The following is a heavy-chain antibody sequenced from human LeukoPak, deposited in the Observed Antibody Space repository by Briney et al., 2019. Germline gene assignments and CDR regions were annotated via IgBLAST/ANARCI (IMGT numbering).Heavy chain of an antibody. CDR3: ARNPGVAAGRGYYYYMDV. V-gene: IGHV3-7*01. Sequence: QLGGSLRLSCAASGFSFSNSWMSWVRQAPGKGLEWVANINQDGTQKYFVDSVKGRITISRDNAKNSLYLQMNSLRDEDTAVYYCARNPGVAAGRGYYYYMDVWGKGTTVTVSS. CDR2: INQDGTQK. D-gene: IGHD2-15*01. J-gene: IGHJ6*03. CDR1: GFSFSNSW.